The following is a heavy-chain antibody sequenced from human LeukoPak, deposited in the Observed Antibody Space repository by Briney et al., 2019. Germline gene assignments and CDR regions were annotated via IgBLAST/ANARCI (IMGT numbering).Heavy chain of an antibody. Sequence: GGSLRLSCAASGFTFTAYAMSWVREAPGEGLEWGSAISGSAYYTSYADSVKGRFTISRDNSKNTLYLQMNSLRAEDTALYYCAKHKVATKVKDYWGQGTLVTVSS. CDR1: GFTFTAYA. CDR3: AKHKVATKVKDY. J-gene: IGHJ4*02. D-gene: IGHD3-22*01. CDR2: ISGSAYYT. V-gene: IGHV3-23*01.